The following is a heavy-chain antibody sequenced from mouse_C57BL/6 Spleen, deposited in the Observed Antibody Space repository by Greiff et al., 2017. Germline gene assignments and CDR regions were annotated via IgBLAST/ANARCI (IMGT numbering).Heavy chain of an antibody. CDR1: GYTFTDYE. J-gene: IGHJ3*01. CDR3: TRGEDSRETFAY. CDR2: IDPETGGT. Sequence: QVQLQQSGAELVRPRASVTLSCKASGYTFTDYEMHWVKQTPVHGLEWIGAIDPETGGTAYNQKFKGKAILTADKSSSTAYMELRSLTSEDSAVYYCTRGEDSRETFAYWGQGTLVTVSA. V-gene: IGHV1-15*01.